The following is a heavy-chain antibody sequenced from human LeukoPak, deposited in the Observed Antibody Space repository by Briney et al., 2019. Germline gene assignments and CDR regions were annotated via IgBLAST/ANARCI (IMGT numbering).Heavy chain of an antibody. V-gene: IGHV4-34*01. CDR2: INHSGST. CDR3: ARGNMGRDIVIVPAANGRYYFDY. CDR1: GGSFSGYY. J-gene: IGHJ4*02. D-gene: IGHD2-2*01. Sequence: SETLSLTCAVYGGSFSGYYWSWIRQPPGKGLEWIGEINHSGSTNYNPSLKSRVTISVDTSKNQFSLKLSSVTAADTAVYYCARGNMGRDIVIVPAANGRYYFDYWGQGTLVTVSS.